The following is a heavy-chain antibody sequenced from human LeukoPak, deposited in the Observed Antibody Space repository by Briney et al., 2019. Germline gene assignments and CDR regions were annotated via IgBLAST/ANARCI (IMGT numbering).Heavy chain of an antibody. J-gene: IGHJ4*02. CDR3: ARENGRDGYNSNDY. CDR1: GYSISSGNY. CDR2: MYHSGSP. D-gene: IGHD5-24*01. V-gene: IGHV4-38-2*02. Sequence: SETLSLTCTVSGYSISSGNYWGWIRQPPGQGLEWIGTMYHSGSPYYNPSLKSRVTVSVDTSKNQFSLQLSSVTAADTAVYYCARENGRDGYNSNDYWGQGTLVTVSS.